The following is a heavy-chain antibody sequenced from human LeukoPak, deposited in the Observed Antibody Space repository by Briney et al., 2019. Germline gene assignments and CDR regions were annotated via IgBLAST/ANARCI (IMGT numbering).Heavy chain of an antibody. CDR1: GFTFNNYA. J-gene: IGHJ5*02. CDR2: ISGNGGST. V-gene: IGHV3-23*01. CDR3: ASSGWSLYNWFDP. D-gene: IGHD6-19*01. Sequence: GGSLRLSCAASGFTFNNYAMSWVRQAPGKGLEWVSAISGNGGSTYYADSVKGRFTISRDKSKNTLYLQMTTLRAEDTAVYYCASSGWSLYNWFDPWGQGTLVTVSS.